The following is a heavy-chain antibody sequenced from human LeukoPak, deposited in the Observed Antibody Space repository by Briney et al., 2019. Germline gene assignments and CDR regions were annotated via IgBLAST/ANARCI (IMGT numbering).Heavy chain of an antibody. CDR2: IYPGDSET. Sequence: GESLKISCKGSGYRFTIYWIGWVRQMPGKGLEWMGIIYPGDSETRYSPSVQGQVTISADKSISTAYLQWSSLNASDTAMYYCARRAIAAVNGLDVWGQGTTPTVSS. J-gene: IGHJ6*02. CDR3: ARRAIAAVNGLDV. D-gene: IGHD6-13*01. CDR1: GYRFTIYW. V-gene: IGHV5-51*01.